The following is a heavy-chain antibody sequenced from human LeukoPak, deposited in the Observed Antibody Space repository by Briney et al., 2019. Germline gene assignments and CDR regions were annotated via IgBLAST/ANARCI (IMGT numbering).Heavy chain of an antibody. CDR1: GFTFSSYS. CDR3: ARPTREPYSSSSKYYYYYYYMDV. CDR2: ISSSSTI. Sequence: PGGSLRLSCGASGFTFSSYSMNWVRQAPGKGLEWVSYISSSSTIYYADSVKGRFTISRDNAKNSLHLQMNSLRAEDTAVYYCARPTREPYSSSSKYYYYYYYMDVWGKGTTVTVSS. V-gene: IGHV3-48*04. J-gene: IGHJ6*03. D-gene: IGHD6-6*01.